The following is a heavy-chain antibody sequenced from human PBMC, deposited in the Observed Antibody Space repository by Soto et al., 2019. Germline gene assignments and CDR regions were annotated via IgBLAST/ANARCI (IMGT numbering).Heavy chain of an antibody. Sequence: ASVKLSCKVCGDSLTDLSMHWVRQATGQGLEWMGWMNPNSGNTGYAQKFQGRVTMTRNTSISTAYMELSSLRSEDTAVYYCARGPAWFDPWGQGTLVTVSS. CDR3: ARGPAWFDP. CDR2: MNPNSGNT. CDR1: GDSLTDLS. J-gene: IGHJ5*02. V-gene: IGHV1-8*01.